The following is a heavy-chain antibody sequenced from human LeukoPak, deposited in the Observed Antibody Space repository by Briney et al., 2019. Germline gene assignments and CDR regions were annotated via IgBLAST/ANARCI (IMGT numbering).Heavy chain of an antibody. Sequence: GGSLRLSCAASGFTFSSSGMSWVRQAPGKGLEWVSAISGGGGGTSYADSVKGRFTISRDNSKNTLYLQMNSLRAEDTAVYYCAKVPVGFGMTTIPYDYWGQGTPVTVSS. D-gene: IGHD2-21*02. V-gene: IGHV3-23*01. CDR1: GFTFSSSG. CDR2: ISGGGGGT. CDR3: AKVPVGFGMTTIPYDY. J-gene: IGHJ4*02.